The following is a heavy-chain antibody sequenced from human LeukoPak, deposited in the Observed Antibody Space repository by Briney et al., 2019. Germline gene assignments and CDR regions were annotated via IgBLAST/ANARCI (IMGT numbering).Heavy chain of an antibody. D-gene: IGHD5-24*01. CDR3: ARGWIEMPTVYFDY. J-gene: IGHJ4*02. CDR1: ANTLTGYY. V-gene: IGHV1-2*02. CDR2: INPKSGGT. Sequence: GASVKVSCKASANTLTGYYMHWVRQAPGQGLEWMGWINPKSGGTNYAQKFQGRVTMTRDTSISTAFMELSRLRSDDTAVYYCARGWIEMPTVYFDYWGQGTLVSVFS.